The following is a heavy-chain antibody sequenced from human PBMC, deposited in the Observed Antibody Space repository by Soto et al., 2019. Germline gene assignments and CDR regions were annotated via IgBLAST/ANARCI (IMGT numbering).Heavy chain of an antibody. Sequence: SETLSLTCSVSGVSITTNDYYWGWIRQPPGEGLEWIGSIYYIGNTYYNPSLKSRVTISVDTSKNQFSLRLSSLTAADTAVYACARQGYYDSSAYYGCDCCGRVARITVSS. CDR3: ARQGYYDSSAYYGCDC. CDR2: IYYIGNT. CDR1: GVSITTNDYY. D-gene: IGHD3-22*01. V-gene: IGHV4-39*01. J-gene: IGHJ4*02.